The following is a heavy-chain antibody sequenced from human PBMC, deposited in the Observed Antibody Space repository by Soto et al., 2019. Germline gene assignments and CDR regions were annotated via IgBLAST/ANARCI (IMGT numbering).Heavy chain of an antibody. CDR3: AKASEYYGSGSYYNY. CDR1: GFTFSSYG. V-gene: IGHV3-23*01. J-gene: IGHJ4*02. D-gene: IGHD3-10*01. CDR2: VSGSGGST. Sequence: EVQLLESGGGLVQPGGSLRLSCAASGFTFSSYGMNWVRQAPGKGPELVSGVSGSGGSTYYADAVKGRFTISRDSSKNTLFLQMNSLRAEDTAVYYCAKASEYYGSGSYYNYWGQGTLVTVSS.